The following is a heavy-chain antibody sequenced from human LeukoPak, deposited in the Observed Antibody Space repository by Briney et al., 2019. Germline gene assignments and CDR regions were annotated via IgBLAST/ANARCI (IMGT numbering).Heavy chain of an antibody. D-gene: IGHD2-2*01. J-gene: IGHJ5*02. CDR2: IYHSGST. CDR3: ARAGYGDIVVVPAGHWFDP. V-gene: IGHV4-30-2*01. CDR1: GGSISSGGYY. Sequence: TSETLSLTCTVSGGSISSGGYYWSWIRQPPGKGLEWIGYIYHSGSTYYNPSLKSRVTISVDRSKNQFSLKLSSVTAADTAVYYCARAGYGDIVVVPAGHWFDPWGQGTLVTVSS.